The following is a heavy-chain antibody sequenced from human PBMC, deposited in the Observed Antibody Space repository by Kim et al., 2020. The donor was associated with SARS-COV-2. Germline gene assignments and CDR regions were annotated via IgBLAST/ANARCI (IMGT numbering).Heavy chain of an antibody. Sequence: GESLKISCKGSGYSFTSYWIGWVRQMPGKGLEWMGIIYPGDSDTRYSPSFQGQVTISADKSISTAYLQWSSLKASDTAMYYCAMVPARIGWMDWFDPWGQGTLVTVSS. J-gene: IGHJ5*02. CDR2: IYPGDSDT. V-gene: IGHV5-51*01. D-gene: IGHD2-2*01. CDR3: AMVPARIGWMDWFDP. CDR1: GYSFTSYW.